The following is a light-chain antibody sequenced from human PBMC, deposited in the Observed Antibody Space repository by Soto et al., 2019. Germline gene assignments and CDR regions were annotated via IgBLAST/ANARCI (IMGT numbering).Light chain of an antibody. Sequence: QSVLTQPPSVSGAPGQRVTISCTGSSSNIGAGYDVHWYQQLPGTAPKLLIYGNSNRPSGVPDRFSGSKSGTSAPLAITGLQAEDEADYHCQSYDSSLSGSDVVFGGGTKLTVL. V-gene: IGLV1-40*01. J-gene: IGLJ2*01. CDR3: QSYDSSLSGSDVV. CDR1: SSNIGAGYD. CDR2: GNS.